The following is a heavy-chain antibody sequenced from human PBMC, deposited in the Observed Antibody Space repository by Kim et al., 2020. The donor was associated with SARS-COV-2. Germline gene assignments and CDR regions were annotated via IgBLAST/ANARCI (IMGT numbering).Heavy chain of an antibody. V-gene: IGHV3-30*04. CDR3: ARDLGFDYFDY. CDR2: ISYDGSNK. D-gene: IGHD3-16*01. J-gene: IGHJ4*02. Sequence: GGSLRLSCAASGFTFSSYAMHWVRQAPGKGLEWVAVISYDGSNKYYADSVKGRFTISRDNSKNTLYLQMNSLRAEDTAVYYCARDLGFDYFDYWGQGTLVTVSS. CDR1: GFTFSSYA.